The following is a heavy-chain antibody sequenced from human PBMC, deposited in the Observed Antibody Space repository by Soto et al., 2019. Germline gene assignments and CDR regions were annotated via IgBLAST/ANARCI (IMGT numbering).Heavy chain of an antibody. J-gene: IGHJ4*02. Sequence: PGGSLRLSCAASGFTFSSYAMHWVRQAPGKGLEWVAVISYDGSNKYYADSVKGRFTISRDNSKNTLYLQMNSLRAEDTAVYYCASSGYSSSPFDYWGQGTLVTVSS. D-gene: IGHD6-13*01. CDR2: ISYDGSNK. CDR1: GFTFSSYA. V-gene: IGHV3-30-3*01. CDR3: ASSGYSSSPFDY.